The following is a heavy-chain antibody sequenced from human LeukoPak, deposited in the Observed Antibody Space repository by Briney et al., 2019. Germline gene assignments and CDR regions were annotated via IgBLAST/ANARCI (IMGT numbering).Heavy chain of an antibody. Sequence: PSETLSLTCTVSGASISSGGYSWSWIRQPPGKGLEWIGYISHSGSTYYIPSLNSRVTISVDRSKNQFSLKLSSVTAADTAVYYCATYYNSLTGFDYWGQGTLVTVSS. V-gene: IGHV4-30-2*01. D-gene: IGHD3-9*01. J-gene: IGHJ4*02. CDR2: ISHSGST. CDR3: ATYYNSLTGFDY. CDR1: GASISSGGYS.